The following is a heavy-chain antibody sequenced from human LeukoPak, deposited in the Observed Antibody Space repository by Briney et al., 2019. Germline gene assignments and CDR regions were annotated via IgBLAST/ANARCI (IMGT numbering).Heavy chain of an antibody. CDR2: ISGSGGST. D-gene: IGHD3-22*01. CDR3: AKVPRSLNYYDSSGYLLDY. V-gene: IGHV3-23*01. CDR1: GFTFSSYA. Sequence: GALRLSCAASGFTFSSYAMSWVRQAPGKGLEWVSAISGSGGSTYHADSVKGRFTISRDNSKNTLYLQLNSLRAEDTAVYYCAKVPRSLNYYDSSGYLLDYWGQGTLVTVSS. J-gene: IGHJ4*02.